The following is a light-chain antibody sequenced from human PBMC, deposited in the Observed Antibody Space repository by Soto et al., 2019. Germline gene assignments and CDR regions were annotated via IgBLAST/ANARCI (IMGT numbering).Light chain of an antibody. CDR1: SSDVGGYNY. Sequence: QSALTQPASVSGSPGQSITISCTGTSSDVGGYNYVSWYQQHPGKAPKLMIYEVSNRPLGVSNRFSGSKSGNTASLTISGLQADDEADYYCSSYTISSTHVVFGGGTKVTVL. V-gene: IGLV2-14*01. J-gene: IGLJ2*01. CDR2: EVS. CDR3: SSYTISSTHVV.